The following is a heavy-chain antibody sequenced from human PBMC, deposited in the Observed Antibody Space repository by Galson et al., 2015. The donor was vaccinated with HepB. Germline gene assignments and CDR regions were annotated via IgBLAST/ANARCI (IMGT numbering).Heavy chain of an antibody. D-gene: IGHD6-19*01. Sequence: SLRLSCAASGFTFSSYRMSWVRQAPGKGLEWVANIKQDGSEKYYVDSVKGRFTISRDNSKNTLYLQMNSLRAEDTVVYYCARDGVYSSGWVGLFDYWGQGTLVTVSS. CDR1: GFTFSSYR. CDR3: ARDGVYSSGWVGLFDY. CDR2: IKQDGSEK. J-gene: IGHJ4*02. V-gene: IGHV3-7*01.